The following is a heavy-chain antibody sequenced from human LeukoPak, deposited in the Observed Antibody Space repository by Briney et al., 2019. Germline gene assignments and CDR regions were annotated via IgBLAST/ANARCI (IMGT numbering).Heavy chain of an antibody. D-gene: IGHD3-22*01. CDR1: GYTFTSYA. CDR3: ARMMVSEGLAFDY. Sequence: ASVKVSCKASGYTFTSYAMHWVRQAPGQRLEWMGWINAGNGNTKYSQKFQGRVTITRDTSASTAHMELSSLRSEDTAVYYCARMMVSEGLAFDYWGQGTLATVSS. V-gene: IGHV1-3*01. CDR2: INAGNGNT. J-gene: IGHJ4*02.